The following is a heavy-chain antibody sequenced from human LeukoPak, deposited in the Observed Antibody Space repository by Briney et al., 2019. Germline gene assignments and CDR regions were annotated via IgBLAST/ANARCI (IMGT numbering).Heavy chain of an antibody. Sequence: PGRSLRLSCAASGFTFSSYAMHWVRQAPGKGLVWVAVISYDGSNKYYADSVKGRFTISRDNSKNTLYLQMNSLRAEDTAVYYCARDHRRYYFDYWGQGTLVTVSS. CDR2: ISYDGSNK. CDR3: ARDHRRYYFDY. CDR1: GFTFSSYA. J-gene: IGHJ4*02. D-gene: IGHD1-14*01. V-gene: IGHV3-30-3*01.